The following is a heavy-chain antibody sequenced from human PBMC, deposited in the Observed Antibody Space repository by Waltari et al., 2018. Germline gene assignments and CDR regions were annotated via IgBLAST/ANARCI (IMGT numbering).Heavy chain of an antibody. V-gene: IGHV3-7*04. CDR2: IKQDGSEK. Sequence: EVQLVESGGGLVQPGGSLRLSCAASGFTFSSYWMSWVRQAPGKGLVWVANIKQDGSEKYYVDSVKGRFTISRDNAKNSLYLQMNSLRAEDTAVYYCARDLSGQWLADYFDYWGQGTLVTVSS. CDR1: GFTFSSYW. CDR3: ARDLSGQWLADYFDY. D-gene: IGHD6-19*01. J-gene: IGHJ4*02.